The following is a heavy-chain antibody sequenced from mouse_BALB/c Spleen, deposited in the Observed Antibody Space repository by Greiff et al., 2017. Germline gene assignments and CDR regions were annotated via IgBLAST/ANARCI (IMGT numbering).Heavy chain of an antibody. V-gene: IGHV4-1*02. CDR3: ARSGDGYYEAWFAY. Sequence: DVQLQESGGGLVQPGGSLKLSCAASGFAFSSYWMSWVRQAPGKGLEWIGEINPDSSTINYTPSLKDKFIISRDNAKNTLYLQMSKVRSEDTALYYCARSGDGYYEAWFAYWGQGTLVTVSA. D-gene: IGHD2-3*01. CDR1: GFAFSSYW. J-gene: IGHJ3*01. CDR2: INPDSSTI.